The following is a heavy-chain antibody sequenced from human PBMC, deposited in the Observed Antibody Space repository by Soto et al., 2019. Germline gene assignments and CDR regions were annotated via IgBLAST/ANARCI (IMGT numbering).Heavy chain of an antibody. CDR2: IYYSGST. J-gene: IGHJ6*02. V-gene: IGHV4-39*01. CDR3: ARLLRHNYYGMDV. CDR1: GCSISSSSYY. Sequence: SETLSLTCTVSGCSISSSSYYWGWIRQPPGKGLEWIGSIYYSGSTYYNPSLKSRVTISVDTSKNQFSLKLSSVTAADTAVYYCARLLRHNYYGMDVWGQGTTVTV. D-gene: IGHD5-12*01.